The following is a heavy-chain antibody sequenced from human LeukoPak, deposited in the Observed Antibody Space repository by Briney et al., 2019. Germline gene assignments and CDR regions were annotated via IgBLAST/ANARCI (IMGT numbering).Heavy chain of an antibody. CDR2: IRGKAYGGTT. V-gene: IGHV3-49*04. J-gene: IGHJ5*02. Sequence: GGSLRLSCTASGFTFGDYAMSWVRQAPGKGLEWVGFIRGKAYGGTTEYAASVKGRFTISRYDSKSIAYMQMNSLKTEDTAVYYCTSSYSSSWENWFDPWGQGTLVTVSS. CDR1: GFTFGDYA. CDR3: TSSYSSSWENWFDP. D-gene: IGHD6-13*01.